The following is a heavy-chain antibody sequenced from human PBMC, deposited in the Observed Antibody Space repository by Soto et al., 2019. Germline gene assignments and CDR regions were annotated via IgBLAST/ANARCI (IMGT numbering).Heavy chain of an antibody. V-gene: IGHV1-69*01. J-gene: IGHJ4*02. D-gene: IGHD4-17*01. CDR1: GGTFISYA. CDR3: ARGRVTTYLTAFDD. CDR2: IIPVFGTA. Sequence: QVQLVQSGAEVKKPGSSVKVSCKASGGTFISYAISWVRQAPGRGLAWMGGIIPVFGTANYTQKFQGRVTITADESTSTAYMELSSLRSDDTALDYCARGRVTTYLTAFDDWGQGTLVTVSS.